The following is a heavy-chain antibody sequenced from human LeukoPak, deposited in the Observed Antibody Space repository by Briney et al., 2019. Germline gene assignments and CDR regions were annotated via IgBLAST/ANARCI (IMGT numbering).Heavy chain of an antibody. Sequence: PSETLSLTCTVSCGSISSYYWSWTRQPAGKGLEWIGRIYTSGSTNYNPSLKSRVTMSVDTSKNQFSLKLSSVTAADTAVYYCARDGWYGDYIYAFDIWGQGTMVTVSS. CDR2: IYTSGST. J-gene: IGHJ3*02. D-gene: IGHD4-17*01. V-gene: IGHV4-4*07. CDR3: ARDGWYGDYIYAFDI. CDR1: CGSISSYY.